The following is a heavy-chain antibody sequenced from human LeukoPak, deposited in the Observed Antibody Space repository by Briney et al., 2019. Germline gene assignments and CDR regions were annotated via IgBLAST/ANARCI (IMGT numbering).Heavy chain of an antibody. CDR1: RFTFSSYA. V-gene: IGHV3-23*01. J-gene: IGHJ4*02. CDR2: ISGSGGST. CDR3: ATLPKSGVDTAMGQTDY. Sequence: PGGSLRLSCAASRFTFSSYAMSWVRQAPGKGLEWVSAISGSGGSTYYADSVKGRFTISRDNSKNTLYLQMNSLRAEDTAVYYCATLPKSGVDTAMGQTDYWGQGTLVTVSS. D-gene: IGHD5-18*01.